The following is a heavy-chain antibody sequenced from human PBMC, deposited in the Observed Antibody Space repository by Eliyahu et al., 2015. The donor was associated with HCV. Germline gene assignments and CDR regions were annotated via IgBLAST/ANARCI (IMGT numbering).Heavy chain of an antibody. CDR3: AAAVQVDYHYGMDV. D-gene: IGHD3-10*02. Sequence: QMQLVQSGPEVKKPGTSVRVSCKASGFTFSISTVQWVRQARGQRLEWIGWIVVGSGNTNYAQKFQERVTITRDMSTSTAYMELSSLRSEDTAIYYCAAAVQVDYHYGMDVWGQGTTVTVSS. CDR1: GFTFSIST. CDR2: IVVGSGNT. V-gene: IGHV1-58*01. J-gene: IGHJ6*02.